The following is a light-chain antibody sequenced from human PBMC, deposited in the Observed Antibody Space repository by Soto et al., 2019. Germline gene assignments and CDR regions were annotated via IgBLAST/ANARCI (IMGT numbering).Light chain of an antibody. Sequence: QSALTQPASVSGSPGQSITISCTGTSSGVGGYNYVSWYQQHPGKAPKLMIYDVSNRPSGVSSRFSGSKSGNTASLTISGLQADDEADYYWSSYTSSSTVVFGGGTKLTVL. CDR2: DVS. CDR3: SSYTSSSTVV. J-gene: IGLJ2*01. CDR1: SSGVGGYNY. V-gene: IGLV2-14*01.